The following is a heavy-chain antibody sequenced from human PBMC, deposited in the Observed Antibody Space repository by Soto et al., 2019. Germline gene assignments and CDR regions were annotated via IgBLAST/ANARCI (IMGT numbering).Heavy chain of an antibody. CDR2: INAGNGNT. CDR3: ARSSTSANYFDY. J-gene: IGHJ4*02. CDR1: GYTLTELS. V-gene: IGHV1-3*01. Sequence: SVKVSCKVSGYTLTELSMHWVRQAPGQRLEWMGWINAGNGNTKYSQKFQGRVTITRDTSASTAYMELSSLRSEDTAVYYCARSSTSANYFDYWGQGTLVTVSS. D-gene: IGHD2-2*01.